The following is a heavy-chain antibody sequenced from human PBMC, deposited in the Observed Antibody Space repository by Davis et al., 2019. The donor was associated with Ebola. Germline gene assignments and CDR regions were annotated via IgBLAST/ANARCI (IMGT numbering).Heavy chain of an antibody. CDR2: INAGNGNT. J-gene: IGHJ6*02. V-gene: IGHV1-3*01. D-gene: IGHD1-1*01. Sequence: ASVKVSCKASGYTFTSYAMHWVRQAPGQRLEWMGWINAGNGNTKYSQKFQGRVTITRDTSASTAYMELSSLRFEDTAVYYCARGGATGTQGVYYYYGMDVWGQGTTVTVSS. CDR3: ARGGATGTQGVYYYYGMDV. CDR1: GYTFTSYA.